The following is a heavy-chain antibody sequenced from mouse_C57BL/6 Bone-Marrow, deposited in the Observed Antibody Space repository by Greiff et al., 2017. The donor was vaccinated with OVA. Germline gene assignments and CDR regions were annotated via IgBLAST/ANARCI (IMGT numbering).Heavy chain of an antibody. CDR1: GYTFTSYG. V-gene: IGHV1-81*01. CDR2: IYPRSGNT. J-gene: IGHJ1*03. CDR3: ARLTTVLYWYFDV. Sequence: VQLQQSGAELARPGASVKLSCKASGYTFTSYGISWVKQRTGQGLEWIGEIYPRSGNTYYNEKFKGKATLTADKSSSTAYIELRSLTSEDSAVYFCARLTTVLYWYFDVWGTGTTVTGSS. D-gene: IGHD1-1*01.